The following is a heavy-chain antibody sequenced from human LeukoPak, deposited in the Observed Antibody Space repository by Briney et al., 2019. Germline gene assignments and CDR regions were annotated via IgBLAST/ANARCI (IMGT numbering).Heavy chain of an antibody. CDR2: IDWDDDK. Sequence: RESGPALVKPTQTLTLTCTFSGFSLRTRGMCVSWIRQPPGKALEWLARIDWDDDKYYSTSLKTRLTISKDTSKNQVVLTMTNMDPVDTATYYCARGPNRWLQFSSWGQGTLVTVSS. J-gene: IGHJ5*02. D-gene: IGHD5-24*01. CDR1: GFSLRTRGMC. V-gene: IGHV2-70*11. CDR3: ARGPNRWLQFSS.